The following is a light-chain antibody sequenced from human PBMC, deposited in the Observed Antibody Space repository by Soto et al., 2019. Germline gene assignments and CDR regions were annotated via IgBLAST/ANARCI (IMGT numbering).Light chain of an antibody. J-gene: IGLJ1*01. Sequence: SYELTQPPSVSVSPGQTASITCSGDKLGNKYVCWYQQKPGQSPVLVIYQDSKRPSGIPERFSGSNSGNTATLTISGTQAMDDADYYCQAWDSSMGVFGTGTKVTVL. V-gene: IGLV3-1*01. CDR3: QAWDSSMGV. CDR2: QDS. CDR1: KLGNKY.